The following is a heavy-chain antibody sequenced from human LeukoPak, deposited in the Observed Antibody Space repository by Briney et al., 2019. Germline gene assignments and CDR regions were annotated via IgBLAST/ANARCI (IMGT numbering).Heavy chain of an antibody. CDR1: GYTFTGYY. Sequence: ASVKVSCKASGYTFTGYYMHWVRQAPGQGLEWMGWINPNSGGTNYAQKFQGRVTMTRDTSISTAYMELSSLRSEDTAVYYCARHIVVVTGEAYWYYYYYMDVWGKGTTVTVSS. J-gene: IGHJ6*03. CDR2: INPNSGGT. V-gene: IGHV1-2*02. CDR3: ARHIVVVTGEAYWYYYYYMDV. D-gene: IGHD2-21*02.